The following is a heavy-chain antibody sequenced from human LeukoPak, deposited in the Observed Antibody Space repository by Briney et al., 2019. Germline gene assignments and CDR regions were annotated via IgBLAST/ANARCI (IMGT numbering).Heavy chain of an antibody. CDR1: GFTFSNYS. Sequence: GGSPRLSCAASGFTFSNYSMNWVRQAPGKGLEWVSSISSSSSYIYYADSVKGRFTISRDNAKNSLYLQMNSLRAEDTAVYYCARDLPYSEDWFDPWGQGTLVTVSS. CDR2: ISSSSSYI. D-gene: IGHD6-13*01. J-gene: IGHJ5*02. V-gene: IGHV3-21*01. CDR3: ARDLPYSEDWFDP.